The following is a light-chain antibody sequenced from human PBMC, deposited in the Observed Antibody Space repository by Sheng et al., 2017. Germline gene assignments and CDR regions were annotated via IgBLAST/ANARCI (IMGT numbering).Light chain of an antibody. CDR2: HNT. CDR3: QSYDNSLSAWV. V-gene: IGLV1-40*01. CDR1: TSNIGAGYD. J-gene: IGLJ3*02. Sequence: QSALTQPPSVSGAPGQRVTMSCTGSTSNIGAGYDVHWYQQLPGTAPKLLIYHNTNRPSGVPDRFSGSKSGTSASLAITGLQAEDEADYYCQSYDNSLSAWVFGGGTKLTVL.